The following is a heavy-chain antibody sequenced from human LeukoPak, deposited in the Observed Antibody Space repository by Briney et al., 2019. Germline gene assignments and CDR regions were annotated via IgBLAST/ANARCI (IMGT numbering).Heavy chain of an antibody. CDR1: GFDFSNSF. Sequence: GGSLRLSCTASGFDFSNSFMSWVRQAPGKGLEWISYISSRSTTIYYADSVKGRFTISRDNGKNTVYLQMNNLRVDDTAVFYCGKGSLAVAATPLDFWGQRTLVTVSS. J-gene: IGHJ4*02. CDR3: GKGSLAVAATPLDF. CDR2: ISSRSTTI. V-gene: IGHV3-11*01. D-gene: IGHD6-19*01.